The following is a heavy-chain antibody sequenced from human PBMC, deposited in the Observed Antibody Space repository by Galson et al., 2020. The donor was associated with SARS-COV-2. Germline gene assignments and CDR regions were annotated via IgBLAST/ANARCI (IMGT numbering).Heavy chain of an antibody. CDR3: AGGTTVVTRGYFDL. J-gene: IGHJ2*01. V-gene: IGHV4-61*02. D-gene: IGHD4-17*01. CDR1: GGSISSGSYF. Sequence: SETLSLTCTVSGGSISSGSYFWSWIRQPAGKGLEWIGRIDNSGRTNYNPSLKSRVTISLDTTNNQFSRKLGSVTAADTAVYYCAGGTTVVTRGYFDLWGRGTLVIVSS. CDR2: IDNSGRT.